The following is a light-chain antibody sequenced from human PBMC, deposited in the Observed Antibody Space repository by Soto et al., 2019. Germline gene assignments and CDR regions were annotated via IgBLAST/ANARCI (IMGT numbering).Light chain of an antibody. Sequence: PGEGGALSFRASQSVSSNYLTWSQHRPGQAPRLLFYGASTRATGIPARFSGSGSGTDFTLAIRRLEPEDFAVYYCHQFGYSPRTFGQGTKVDI. V-gene: IGKV3-20*01. CDR3: HQFGYSPRT. CDR1: QSVSSNY. CDR2: GAS. J-gene: IGKJ1*01.